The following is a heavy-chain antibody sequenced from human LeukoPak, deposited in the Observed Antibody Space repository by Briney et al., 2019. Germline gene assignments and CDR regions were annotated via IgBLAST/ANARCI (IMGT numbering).Heavy chain of an antibody. CDR2: INHSGST. CDR3: ARHGYSSGWFDY. CDR1: GFTFSSYA. D-gene: IGHD6-19*01. V-gene: IGHV4-34*01. Sequence: GSLRLSCAASGFTFSSYAMSWVRQAPGKGLEWIGEINHSGSTNYNPSLKSRVTISVDTSKNQFSLKLSSVTAADTAVYYCARHGYSSGWFDYWGQGTLVTVSS. J-gene: IGHJ4*02.